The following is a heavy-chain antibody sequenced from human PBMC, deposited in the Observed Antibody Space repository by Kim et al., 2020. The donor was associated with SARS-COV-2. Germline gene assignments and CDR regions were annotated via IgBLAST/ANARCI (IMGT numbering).Heavy chain of an antibody. V-gene: IGHV3-74*01. D-gene: IGHD6-6*01. J-gene: IGHJ5*02. CDR3: ARDRESSSSFLFWFDP. Sequence: SVKGRFTISRDNAKNTLYLQMNSLRAEDTAVYYCARDRESSSSFLFWFDPWGQGTLVTVSS.